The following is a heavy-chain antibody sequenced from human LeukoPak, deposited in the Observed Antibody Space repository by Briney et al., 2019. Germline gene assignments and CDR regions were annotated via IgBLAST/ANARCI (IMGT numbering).Heavy chain of an antibody. CDR3: ARSIAAAGTGFDY. CDR2: ISSSSSTI. Sequence: PGGSLRLSCAASGFTFSSYSMNWVRQAPGKGLEWVSYISSSSSTIYYADSVKGRFTISRDNAKNSLYLQMNSLRAEDTAVYYCARSIAAAGTGFDYWGQGTLVTVPS. CDR1: GFTFSSYS. J-gene: IGHJ4*02. D-gene: IGHD6-13*01. V-gene: IGHV3-48*01.